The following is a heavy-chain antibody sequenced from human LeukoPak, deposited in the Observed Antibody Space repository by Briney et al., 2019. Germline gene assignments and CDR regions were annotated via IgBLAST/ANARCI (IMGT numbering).Heavy chain of an antibody. V-gene: IGHV3-11*01. D-gene: IGHD1-14*01. Sequence: PAESLTLSCTASGFTFSEHYMSWIRQAPGKGLEWVSYIISSGTTIYYADSVKGRFAIPRDNAKKSCYLQMNSLRAEDTAIYYCARGSGAWYYDGMDVWGQGTTVTVS. CDR1: GFTFSEHY. CDR2: IISSGTTI. CDR3: ARGSGAWYYDGMDV. J-gene: IGHJ6*02.